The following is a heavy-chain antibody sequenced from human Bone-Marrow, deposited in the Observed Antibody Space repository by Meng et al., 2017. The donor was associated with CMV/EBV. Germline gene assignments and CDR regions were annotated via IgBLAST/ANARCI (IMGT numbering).Heavy chain of an antibody. J-gene: IGHJ5*02. D-gene: IGHD2-8*01. CDR1: GYTCIDYY. V-gene: IGHV1-2*02. Sequence: ASVKVSCKASGYTCIDYYIHWVRQAPGQGLEWLGWIHPNTGGTSYAQKFQGRVTMTRDTSIGTANMELRRLRSDAPAVYYCARDLCVNGLCLGEGDWFDPWGQGTLVTVSS. CDR2: IHPNTGGT. CDR3: ARDLCVNGLCLGEGDWFDP.